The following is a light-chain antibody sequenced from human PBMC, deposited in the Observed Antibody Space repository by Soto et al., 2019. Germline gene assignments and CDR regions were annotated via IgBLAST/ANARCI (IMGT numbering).Light chain of an antibody. J-gene: IGKJ3*01. CDR3: HKTFTPPIT. CDR1: QSISNF. CDR2: GAY. Sequence: DSESTKSPSWLCQCVGGRVARSCWASQSISNFLSWYSKSPGRAPELLIYGAYTLQSGVTSRFSGSGSGTDFTITISSLQTEDFTNYWCHKTFTPPITFGRGTKVDIK. V-gene: IGKV1-39*01.